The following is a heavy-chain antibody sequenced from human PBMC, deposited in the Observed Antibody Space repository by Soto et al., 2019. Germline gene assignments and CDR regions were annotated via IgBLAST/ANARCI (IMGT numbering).Heavy chain of an antibody. Sequence: GASVKVSCKASGDTFSTYIIIWARQAPGQGLEWMGRIISILGVANYAQKFQDRVTITADKSTSTAYMELNSLRSEDTAVYYCARGGSDAFDVWGQGTMVTVSS. CDR1: GDTFSTYI. CDR2: IISILGVA. J-gene: IGHJ3*01. D-gene: IGHD1-1*01. CDR3: ARGGSDAFDV. V-gene: IGHV1-69*02.